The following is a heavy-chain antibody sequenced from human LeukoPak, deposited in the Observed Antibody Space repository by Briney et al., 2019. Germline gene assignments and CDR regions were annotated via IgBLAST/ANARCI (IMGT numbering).Heavy chain of an antibody. V-gene: IGHV3-30-3*01. CDR2: ISYDGSNK. CDR3: AREGGSYFDY. J-gene: IGHJ4*02. CDR1: GFTFSSYA. D-gene: IGHD3-16*01. Sequence: GGSLRLSCAASGFTFSSYAMHWVRQAPGKGLEWVAVISYDGSNKYYADSVKGPFTISRDNSKNTLYLQMNSLRAEDTAVYYCAREGGSYFDYWGQGTLVTVSS.